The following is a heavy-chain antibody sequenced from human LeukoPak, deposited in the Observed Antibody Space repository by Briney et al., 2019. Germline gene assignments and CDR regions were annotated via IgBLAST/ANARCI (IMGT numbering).Heavy chain of an antibody. V-gene: IGHV1-18*01. J-gene: IGHJ4*02. Sequence: ASVTVSCTASGYTFTSYGISWVRQAPGQGLEWMGWISAYNGNTNYAQKLQGRVTMTTDTSTSTAYMELRSLRSDDTAVYYCARAITMVRGVIITLIDYWGQGTLVTVSS. CDR1: GYTFTSYG. CDR2: ISAYNGNT. CDR3: ARAITMVRGVIITLIDY. D-gene: IGHD3-10*01.